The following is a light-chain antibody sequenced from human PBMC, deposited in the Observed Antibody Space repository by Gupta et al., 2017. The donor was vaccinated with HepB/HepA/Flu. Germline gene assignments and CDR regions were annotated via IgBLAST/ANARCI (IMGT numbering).Light chain of an antibody. J-gene: IGKJ2*02. CDR2: AAS. CDR3: QQSDSTPFSI. Sequence: DIQMTQSPSSLSASVGDRVTITCRASQSISSYLNWYQQKPGKAPKLLIYAASSLQSGVPSRFSGSGYGTDFTLTISSRQPEDFATYYCQQSDSTPFSIFGQGTKLEIK. CDR1: QSISSY. V-gene: IGKV1-39*01.